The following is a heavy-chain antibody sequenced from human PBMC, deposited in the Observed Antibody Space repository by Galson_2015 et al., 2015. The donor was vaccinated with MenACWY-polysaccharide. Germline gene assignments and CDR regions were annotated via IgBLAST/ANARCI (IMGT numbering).Heavy chain of an antibody. Sequence: SLRLSCAASGFTFSSYWMHWVRQAPGKGLVWVSRINSDGGSTSYADSVKGRFTISRDNAKNTLYLQMNSLRAEDTAVYYCARAWLGGDWFDPWGQGTLVTVSS. V-gene: IGHV3-74*01. CDR3: ARAWLGGDWFDP. D-gene: IGHD3-10*01. CDR1: GFTFSSYW. CDR2: INSDGGST. J-gene: IGHJ5*02.